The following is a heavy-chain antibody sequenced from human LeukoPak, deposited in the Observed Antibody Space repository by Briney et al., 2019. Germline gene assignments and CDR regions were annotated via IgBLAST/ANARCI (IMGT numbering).Heavy chain of an antibody. J-gene: IGHJ6*02. CDR2: ISGSGGST. CDR1: GFTFSSYA. D-gene: IGHD3-9*01. Sequence: GGSLRLSCAASGFTFSSYAMSWARQAPGKGLEWVSAISGSGGSTYYADSVKGRFTISRDNSKNTLYLQMNSLRAEDTAVYYCAKSAAMILTGYHIYYYYGMDVWGQGTTVTVSS. V-gene: IGHV3-23*01. CDR3: AKSAAMILTGYHIYYYYGMDV.